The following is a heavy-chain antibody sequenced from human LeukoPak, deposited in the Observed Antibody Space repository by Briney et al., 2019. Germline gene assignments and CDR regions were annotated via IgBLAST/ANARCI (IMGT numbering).Heavy chain of an antibody. D-gene: IGHD3-10*01. CDR1: GYTLTSYA. J-gene: IGHJ6*02. V-gene: IGHV1-18*01. Sequence: ASVKVSCKASGYTLTSYAMHWVRQAPGQGLEWMGWISAYNGNTNYAQKLQGRVTMTTDTSTSTAYMELRSLRSDDTAVYYCARRVGFGELFGSYYYYGMDVWGQGTTVTVSS. CDR3: ARRVGFGELFGSYYYYGMDV. CDR2: ISAYNGNT.